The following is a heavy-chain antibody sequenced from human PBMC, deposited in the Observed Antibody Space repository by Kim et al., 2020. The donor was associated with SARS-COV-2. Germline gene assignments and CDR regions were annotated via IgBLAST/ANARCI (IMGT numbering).Heavy chain of an antibody. Sequence: SVKGRFTISRDNSKNTLYLQMNSLRAEDTAVYYCAKDPASSSWYEGVFDYWGQGTLVTVSS. J-gene: IGHJ4*02. D-gene: IGHD6-13*01. CDR3: AKDPASSSWYEGVFDY. V-gene: IGHV3-23*01.